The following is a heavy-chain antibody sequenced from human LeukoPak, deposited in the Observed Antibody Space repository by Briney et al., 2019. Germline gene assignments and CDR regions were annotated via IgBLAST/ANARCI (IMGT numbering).Heavy chain of an antibody. D-gene: IGHD3-3*01. V-gene: IGHV3-30*04. CDR2: ISYDGSNK. J-gene: IGHJ4*02. CDR3: AKEHYWSIDY. CDR1: GFTFSSYA. Sequence: GGSLRLSCAASGFTFSSYAMHWVRQAPGKGLEWVAVISYDGSNKYYAYSVKGRFTISRDNSKNTLYLQMNSLRAEDTGVYYCAKEHYWSIDYWGRGTLVTVSS.